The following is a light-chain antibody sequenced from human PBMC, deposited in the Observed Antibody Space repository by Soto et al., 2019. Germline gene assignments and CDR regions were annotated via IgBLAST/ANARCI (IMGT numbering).Light chain of an antibody. J-gene: IGLJ2*01. CDR3: PSYDSSRSVV. V-gene: IGLV1-40*01. CDR2: GNN. CDR1: SSNIGAGHD. Sequence: QSVLTQPPSVSGAPGQRVTISCTGSSSNIGAGHDVHWYQHLPGTAPKLLIYGNNNRPSGVPDRFSGSKSGTSASLAIAGLPAEDEGDYHCPSYDSSRSVVFGGGTKVTVL.